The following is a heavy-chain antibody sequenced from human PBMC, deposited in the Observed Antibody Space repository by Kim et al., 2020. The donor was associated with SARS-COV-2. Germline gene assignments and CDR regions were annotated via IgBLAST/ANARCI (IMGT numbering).Heavy chain of an antibody. CDR2: TI. D-gene: IGHD3-10*01. CDR3: AGAGGSGIDY. Sequence: TIYYADSVKGRFTISRDNAKNSLYLQMNSLRAEDTAVYYCAGAGGSGIDYWGQGTLVTVSS. V-gene: IGHV3-48*04. J-gene: IGHJ4*02.